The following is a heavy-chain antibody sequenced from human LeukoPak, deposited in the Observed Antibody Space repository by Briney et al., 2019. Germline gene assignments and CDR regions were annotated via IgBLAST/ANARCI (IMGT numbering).Heavy chain of an antibody. J-gene: IGHJ4*02. CDR2: ISGSGGST. CDR1: GVTFSSYG. Sequence: PGGSLRLSCAASGVTFSSYGMSWVRQAPGKGLEWGSAISGSGGSTYYADSVKGRFTISRDNSKNTLYLQMNSLRAEDTAVYYCAKDQAEGYDSSGYYYGPLYYFDYWGQGTLVTVSS. V-gene: IGHV3-23*01. CDR3: AKDQAEGYDSSGYYYGPLYYFDY. D-gene: IGHD3-22*01.